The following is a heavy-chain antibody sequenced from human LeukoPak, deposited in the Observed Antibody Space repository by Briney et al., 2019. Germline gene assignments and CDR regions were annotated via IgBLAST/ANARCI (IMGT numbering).Heavy chain of an antibody. CDR2: TYYRSKWYN. CDR1: GDSVSSNSAA. CDR3: ARDVSRDTAMVTVYFDL. D-gene: IGHD5-18*01. V-gene: IGHV6-1*01. J-gene: IGHJ2*01. Sequence: SQTLSLTCAISGDSVSSNSAAWNWIRQSPSRGLEWLGRTYYRSKWYNDYAVSVKSRITINPDTSKNQFSLQLNSVTPEDTAVYYCARDVSRDTAMVTVYFDLWGRGTLVTVSS.